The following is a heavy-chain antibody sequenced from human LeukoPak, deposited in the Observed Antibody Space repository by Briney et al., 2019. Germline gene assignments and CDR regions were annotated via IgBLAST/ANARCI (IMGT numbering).Heavy chain of an antibody. CDR2: ISAQNGNT. CDR3: ARDSKTRSGFDP. V-gene: IGHV1-18*01. J-gene: IGHJ5*02. CDR1: GYMFTSHG. Sequence: ASVKVSCKSSGYMFTSHGIHWLRQAPGQGLEWMGWISAQNGNTNYVHQFLGRVTITRETSTSTAYMELRSLKSDDTAVYYCARDSKTRSGFDPWGQGTLVTVSS.